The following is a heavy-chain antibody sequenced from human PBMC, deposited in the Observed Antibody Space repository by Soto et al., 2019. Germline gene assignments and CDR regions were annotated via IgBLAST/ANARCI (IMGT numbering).Heavy chain of an antibody. V-gene: IGHV3-21*01. CDR2: ITSSTSYI. CDR3: ARFGSGYHLDY. CDR1: GFTFSSYS. J-gene: IGHJ4*02. D-gene: IGHD2-2*01. Sequence: EVQLVESGGGLVKPGGSLRLSCAASGFTFSSYSVIWVRQAPGKGLEWVSSITSSTSYIYYADSVKGRFTISRDNAKNSLYLQMNSLRAEDTAVYYCARFGSGYHLDYWGQGTLVTVSS.